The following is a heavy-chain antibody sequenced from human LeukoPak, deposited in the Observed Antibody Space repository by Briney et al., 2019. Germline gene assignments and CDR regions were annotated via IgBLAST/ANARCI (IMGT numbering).Heavy chain of an antibody. Sequence: SVKVSCKASGGTFSSYAISWVRQAPGQGLEWMGGIIPIFGTANYAQKFQGRVTITADESTSTAYMELSSLRSEDTAVYYCARDGYCSGGSCSRVCFDYWGQGTLVTVSS. J-gene: IGHJ4*02. CDR3: ARDGYCSGGSCSRVCFDY. CDR1: GGTFSSYA. CDR2: IIPIFGTA. V-gene: IGHV1-69*13. D-gene: IGHD2-15*01.